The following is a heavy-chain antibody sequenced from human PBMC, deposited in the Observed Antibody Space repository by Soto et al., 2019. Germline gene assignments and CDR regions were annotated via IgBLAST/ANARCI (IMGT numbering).Heavy chain of an antibody. Sequence: PSVKVSCKASGYTFNTFYIHWVRQAPGQGLEWMGIINPSGGSTTYAQKFQGRVTMTRDTSTSTVYMELSSLRSEDTALYYCARSDFDWLSQALYYFDYWGQGTLVTVSS. CDR3: ARSDFDWLSQALYYFDY. CDR2: INPSGGST. J-gene: IGHJ4*02. D-gene: IGHD3-9*01. V-gene: IGHV1-46*02. CDR1: GYTFNTFY.